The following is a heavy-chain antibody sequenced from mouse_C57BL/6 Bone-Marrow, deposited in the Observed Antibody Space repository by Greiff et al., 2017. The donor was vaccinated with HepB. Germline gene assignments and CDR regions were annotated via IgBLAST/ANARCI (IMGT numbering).Heavy chain of an antibody. CDR2: IDPSDSET. D-gene: IGHD1-1*01. CDR1: GYTFTSYW. CDR3: ASLIYYYGRDWYFDV. V-gene: IGHV1-52*01. Sequence: QVQLKQPGAELVRPGSSVKLSCKASGYTFTSYWMHWVKQRPIQGLEWIGNIDPSDSETHYNQKFKDKATLTVDKSSSTAYMQLSSLTSEDSAVYYCASLIYYYGRDWYFDVWGTGTTVTVSS. J-gene: IGHJ1*03.